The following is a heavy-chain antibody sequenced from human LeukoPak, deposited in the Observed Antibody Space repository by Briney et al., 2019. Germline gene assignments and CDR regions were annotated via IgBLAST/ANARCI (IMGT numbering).Heavy chain of an antibody. Sequence: ASVKVSCKASGYTFTGYYMHWVRQAPGQGLEWMGWINPNSGGTNYAQKFQGRVTMTRDTSISTVYMELSRLRSDDTAVYYCARGSSYDFWSGLSAGYFDYWGQGTLVTVSS. J-gene: IGHJ4*02. V-gene: IGHV1-2*02. CDR3: ARGSSYDFWSGLSAGYFDY. CDR2: INPNSGGT. D-gene: IGHD3-3*01. CDR1: GYTFTGYY.